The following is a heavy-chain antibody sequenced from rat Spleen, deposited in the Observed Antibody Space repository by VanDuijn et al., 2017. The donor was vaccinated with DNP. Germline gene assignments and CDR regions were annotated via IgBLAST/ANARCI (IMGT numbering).Heavy chain of an antibody. CDR2: ISYEGSGT. V-gene: IGHV5-22*01. D-gene: IGHD5-1*01. CDR3: ARLGGSPFDY. Sequence: EVQLVESGGGLVQPGRSLKLSCAASGFTFSDYYMAWVCQAPKKGLEWVASISYEGSGTYYGDSVKGRLTISRDNAKSTLYLQMNSLRSEDTATYYCARLGGSPFDYWGQGVMVTVSS. J-gene: IGHJ2*01. CDR1: GFTFSDYY.